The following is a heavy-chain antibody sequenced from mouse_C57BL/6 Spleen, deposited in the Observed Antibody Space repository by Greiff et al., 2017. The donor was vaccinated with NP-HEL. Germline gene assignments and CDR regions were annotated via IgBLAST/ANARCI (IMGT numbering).Heavy chain of an antibody. CDR2: IYPGSGST. D-gene: IGHD2-4*01. Sequence: VQLQQPGAELVKPGASVKMSCKASGYTFTSYWITWVKQRPGQGLEWIGDIYPGSGSTNYNEKFKSKATLTVDTSSSTAYMQLSSLTSEDSAVYYCARYYYDYDVGYFDYWGQGTTLTVSS. V-gene: IGHV1-55*01. CDR1: GYTFTSYW. J-gene: IGHJ2*01. CDR3: ARYYYDYDVGYFDY.